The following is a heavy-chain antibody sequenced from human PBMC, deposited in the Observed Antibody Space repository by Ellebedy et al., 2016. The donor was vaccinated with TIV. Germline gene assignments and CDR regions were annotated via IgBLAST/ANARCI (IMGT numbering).Heavy chain of an antibody. CDR1: GFSISNHW. CDR3: TRIRGGQWLVDY. V-gene: IGHV3-7*01. Sequence: GESLKISCTASGFSISNHWMSWLRQAPGKGLEWVANIKQDGSEKYYVDSVKGRLTISRDNAKNSLYLQMNSLRAEDTAMYYCTRIRGGQWLVDYWGQGALVTVSS. D-gene: IGHD6-19*01. CDR2: IKQDGSEK. J-gene: IGHJ4*02.